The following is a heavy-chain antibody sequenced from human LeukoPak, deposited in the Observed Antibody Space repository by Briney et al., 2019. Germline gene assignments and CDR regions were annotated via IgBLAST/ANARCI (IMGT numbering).Heavy chain of an antibody. CDR3: ARAVSGSYCFDY. V-gene: IGHV1-18*01. D-gene: IGHD1-26*01. J-gene: IGHJ4*02. CDR1: GYTFTSYG. Sequence: ASVKASCKASGYTFTSYGISWVRQAPGQRHYWMGWISAYNGNTNYAQKLQGRVTMTTDTSTSTAFMELGSVRSDDTAVYYCARAVSGSYCFDYWGQGTLVTVSS. CDR2: ISAYNGNT.